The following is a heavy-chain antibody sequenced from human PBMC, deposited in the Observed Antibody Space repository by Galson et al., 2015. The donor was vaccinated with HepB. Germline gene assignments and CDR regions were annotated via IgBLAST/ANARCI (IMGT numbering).Heavy chain of an antibody. V-gene: IGHV3-23*01. CDR1: GFTFNTYA. D-gene: IGHD3-10*01. J-gene: IGHJ4*02. Sequence: SLRLSCAASGFTFNTYAMTWVRQAPGKGLEWVSTISSSGSNTYYADSVKGRFTISRDNSKNTLFLQMNSPRAEDTAVYYCAKQGHITMIRGVIHWGQGALVTVSS. CDR3: AKQGHITMIRGVIH. CDR2: ISSSGSNT.